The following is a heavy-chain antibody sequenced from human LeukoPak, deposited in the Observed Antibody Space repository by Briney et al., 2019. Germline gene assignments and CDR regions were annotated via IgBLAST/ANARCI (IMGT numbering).Heavy chain of an antibody. V-gene: IGHV3-33*07. CDR3: ARGGTHGSGRPFDY. Sequence: PGGSLRLSCAASGFTFSKYAMSWVRQAPGKGLEWVAVIWYDGSNKYYADSVKGRFTISRDNSKNTLYLQMNSLRAEDTAVYYCARGGTHGSGRPFDYWGQGTLVTVSS. D-gene: IGHD3-10*01. CDR2: IWYDGSNK. CDR1: GFTFSKYA. J-gene: IGHJ4*02.